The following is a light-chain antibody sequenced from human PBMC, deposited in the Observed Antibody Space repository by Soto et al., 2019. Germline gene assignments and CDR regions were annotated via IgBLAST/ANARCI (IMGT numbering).Light chain of an antibody. J-gene: IGKJ1*01. V-gene: IGKV3-11*01. Sequence: DIVMTQTPLSLPVTPGERASFSCRTSENVLRNFLGWYQQKPGQAPRLLIFDASNRATGVPARFSGSGSGSDFTLTISSLEPEDFAVYYCQQRGDWPPTFGQGTKVDI. CDR1: ENVLRNF. CDR2: DAS. CDR3: QQRGDWPPT.